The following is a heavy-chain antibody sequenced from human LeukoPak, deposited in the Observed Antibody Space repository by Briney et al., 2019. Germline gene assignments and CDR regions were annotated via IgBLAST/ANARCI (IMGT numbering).Heavy chain of an antibody. CDR2: ISSSSSYI. Sequence: PGGSPRLSCAASGFTFSSYSMNWVRQAPGKGLEWVSSISSSSSYIYYADSVKGRFTISRDNAKNSLYLQMNSLRAEDTAVYYCARDYGIAAAGTNDYWGQGTLVTVSS. J-gene: IGHJ4*02. CDR3: ARDYGIAAAGTNDY. V-gene: IGHV3-21*01. CDR1: GFTFSSYS. D-gene: IGHD6-13*01.